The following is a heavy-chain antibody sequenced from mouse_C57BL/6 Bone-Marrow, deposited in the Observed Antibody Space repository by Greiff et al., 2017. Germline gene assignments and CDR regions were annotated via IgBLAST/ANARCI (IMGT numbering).Heavy chain of an antibody. CDR3: APSYGSVPFAY. CDR1: GYTFTDYY. J-gene: IGHJ3*01. Sequence: EVQLQESGPVLVKPGASVKLSCKASGYTFTDYYMNWVKQSHGKSLEWIGVINPYNGGTSYNQKFKGKATLTVDKSSSTAYMELNSLTSADSAVYYCAPSYGSVPFAYWDQGTLVTVTA. V-gene: IGHV1-19*01. D-gene: IGHD2-9*01. CDR2: INPYNGGT.